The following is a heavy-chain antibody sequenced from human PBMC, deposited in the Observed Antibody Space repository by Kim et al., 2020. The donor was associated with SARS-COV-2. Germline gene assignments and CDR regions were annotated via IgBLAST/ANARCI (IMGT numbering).Heavy chain of an antibody. CDR3: ARGYSSSWYWAFDI. D-gene: IGHD6-13*01. V-gene: IGHV3-13*01. Sequence: PGSVKGRFTISRENAKNSWYLQRNSLRAGDTAVYYCARGYSSSWYWAFDIWGQGTMVTVSS. J-gene: IGHJ3*02.